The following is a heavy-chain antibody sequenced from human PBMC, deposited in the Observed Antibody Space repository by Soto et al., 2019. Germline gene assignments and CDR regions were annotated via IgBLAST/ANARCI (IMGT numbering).Heavy chain of an antibody. D-gene: IGHD1-26*01. J-gene: IGHJ4*02. CDR2: IYYSRDT. Sequence: SETLSLTCTVSGGSIRSYYWSWIRQPPGKGLEWIGYIYYSRDTDYNPSLKGRVTISVDTSKNQFSLKLRSVTAADTAVYYCARDSSGNPSGYYFDYWGPGTLVTVSS. V-gene: IGHV4-59*01. CDR3: ARDSSGNPSGYYFDY. CDR1: GGSIRSYY.